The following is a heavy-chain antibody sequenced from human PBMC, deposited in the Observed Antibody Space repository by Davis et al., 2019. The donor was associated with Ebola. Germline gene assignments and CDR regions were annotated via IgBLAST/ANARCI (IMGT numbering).Heavy chain of an antibody. CDR3: ARAEGSNTDLFYYGMDV. J-gene: IGHJ6*02. CDR1: GYTFTSYN. V-gene: IGHV1-8*01. D-gene: IGHD1-14*01. Sequence: ASVKVSCKASGYTFTSYNINWVRQATGQGLEWMGWMNPHSGDTGYAQKFLGRVTMTRNTAISTAYMEVSSLRSEDTAVYYCARAEGSNTDLFYYGMDVWGHGTTVIVSS. CDR2: MNPHSGDT.